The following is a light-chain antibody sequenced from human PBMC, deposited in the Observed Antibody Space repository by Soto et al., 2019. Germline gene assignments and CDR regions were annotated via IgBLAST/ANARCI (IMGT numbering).Light chain of an antibody. J-gene: IGKJ1*01. Sequence: SVVSQPPGPLSMSRGERATPSTRASQSVSSNYLAWYQQKPGQAPRLLIYGASTRATGVPDRFSGSGSGTDFTLTISRLEPEDFAVYHCQQYGSLSWTFGQGTKVDIK. CDR1: QSVSSNY. V-gene: IGKV3-20*01. CDR2: GAS. CDR3: QQYGSLSWT.